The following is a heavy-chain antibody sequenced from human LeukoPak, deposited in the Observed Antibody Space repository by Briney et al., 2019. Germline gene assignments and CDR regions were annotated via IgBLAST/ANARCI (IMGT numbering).Heavy chain of an antibody. D-gene: IGHD3-22*01. CDR1: GFTFSSYA. CDR2: ISGSGGST. CDR3: AKGSLMWLLGTA. V-gene: IGHV3-23*01. Sequence: SGGSLRPSCAASGFTFSSYAMSWVRQAPGKGLEWVSAISGSGGSTYYADSVKGRFTISRDNSKNTLYLQMNSLRAEDTAVYYCAKGSLMWLLGTAWGQGTLVTVSS. J-gene: IGHJ4*02.